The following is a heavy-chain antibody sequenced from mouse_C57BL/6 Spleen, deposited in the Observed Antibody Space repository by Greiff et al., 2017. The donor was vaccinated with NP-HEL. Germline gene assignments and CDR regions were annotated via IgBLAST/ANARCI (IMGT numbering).Heavy chain of an antibody. Sequence: VQLKESGAELVRPGASVTLSCKASGYTFTDYEMHWVKQTPVHGLEWIGAIDPETGGTAYNQKFKGKAILTADKSSSTAYMELRSLTSEDSAVYYCTRRRGTPFAYWGQGTLITVSA. J-gene: IGHJ3*01. D-gene: IGHD2-14*01. V-gene: IGHV1-15*01. CDR1: GYTFTDYE. CDR3: TRRRGTPFAY. CDR2: IDPETGGT.